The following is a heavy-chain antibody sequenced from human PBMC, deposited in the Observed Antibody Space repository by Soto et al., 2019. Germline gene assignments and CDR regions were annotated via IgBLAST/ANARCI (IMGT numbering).Heavy chain of an antibody. CDR1: GGSISSGGYS. V-gene: IGHV4-30-2*01. J-gene: IGHJ6*02. D-gene: IGHD6-13*01. Sequence: SETLSLTCAVSGGSISSGGYSWSWIRQPPGKGLEWIGYIYHSGSTYYNPSLKSRVTISVDRSKNQFSLKLSSVTAADTAVYYCARAPYAAAPYYYYGMDVWGPGTTVTVSS. CDR3: ARAPYAAAPYYYYGMDV. CDR2: IYHSGST.